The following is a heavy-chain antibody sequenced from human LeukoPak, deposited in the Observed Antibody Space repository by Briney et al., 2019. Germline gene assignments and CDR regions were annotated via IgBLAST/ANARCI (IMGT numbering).Heavy chain of an antibody. CDR2: IKSKTDGGTT. Sequence: PGGSLRLSCAASGFTFSNAWMSWVRQAPGKGLEWVGRIKSKTDGGTTDYAAPVKGRFTISRDDSKNTLYLQMNSLKTEDTAVYYCTTRDYGDYAEDYWGQGTLVTVSS. D-gene: IGHD4-17*01. CDR3: TTRDYGDYAEDY. J-gene: IGHJ4*02. V-gene: IGHV3-15*01. CDR1: GFTFSNAW.